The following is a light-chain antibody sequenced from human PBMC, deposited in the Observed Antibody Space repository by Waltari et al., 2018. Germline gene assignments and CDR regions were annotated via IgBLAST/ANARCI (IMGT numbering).Light chain of an antibody. J-gene: IGKJ4*01. V-gene: IGKV3-20*01. CDR3: QQFHTSPRT. CDR1: QSVSNNF. Sequence: CSASQSVSNNFLAWYQQRPGQTPRLLIYSASSRATGIPGRFSGSGSGTDFTLTITRLEPEDAAVYYCQQFHTSPRTFGGGTKVEVK. CDR2: SAS.